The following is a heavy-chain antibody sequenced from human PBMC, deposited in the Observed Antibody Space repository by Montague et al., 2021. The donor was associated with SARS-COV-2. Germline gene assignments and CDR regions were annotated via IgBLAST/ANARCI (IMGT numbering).Heavy chain of an antibody. Sequence: PALVKPTQTLTLTCTFSGFSLSTSGMCVSWIRQPPGKALEWLALIDWDDDKYYSTSLKTRLTISKDASKNQVVLTMTNMDPVDTATYDGARMPYDILTGSGYSGMDVWGQGTTVTVSS. J-gene: IGHJ6*02. CDR2: IDWDDDK. V-gene: IGHV2-70*01. D-gene: IGHD3-9*01. CDR3: ARMPYDILTGSGYSGMDV. CDR1: GFSLSTSGMC.